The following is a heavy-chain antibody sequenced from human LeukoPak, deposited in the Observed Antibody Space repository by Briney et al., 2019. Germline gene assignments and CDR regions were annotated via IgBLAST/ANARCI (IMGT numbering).Heavy chain of an antibody. CDR1: GYTFTSYD. D-gene: IGHD6-13*01. Sequence: ASVKVSCKASGYTFTSYDINWVRQATGQGLEWMGWMNPNSGNTGYAQKFQGRVTMTRNTSISTAYMELSSLRSEDTAVYYCARTPSQQLGWFDPWGQGTLVTVSS. J-gene: IGHJ5*02. V-gene: IGHV1-8*01. CDR3: ARTPSQQLGWFDP. CDR2: MNPNSGNT.